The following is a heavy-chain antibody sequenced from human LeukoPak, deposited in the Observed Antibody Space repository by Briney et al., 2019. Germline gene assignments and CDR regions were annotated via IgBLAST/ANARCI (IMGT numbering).Heavy chain of an antibody. V-gene: IGHV4-39*01. Sequence: SETPSLTCTVSGGSVSGTSYYWGWIRQPPGKGLEWVGSMYYGGSTSYTYHNPSLKSRVSISVDTSKNQFSLKLSSVTAADTAAYFCVRQVSGSFNIESWGQGTLVTVSS. J-gene: IGHJ5*02. D-gene: IGHD1-26*01. CDR2: MYYGGST. CDR3: VRQVSGSFNIES. CDR1: GGSVSGTSYY.